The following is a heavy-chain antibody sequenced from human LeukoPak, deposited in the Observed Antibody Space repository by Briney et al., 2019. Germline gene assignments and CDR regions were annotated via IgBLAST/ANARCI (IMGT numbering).Heavy chain of an antibody. V-gene: IGHV3-48*01. CDR2: ISSSSSTI. CDR1: GFTFSSYE. CDR3: ARVYYGKRYYFDY. D-gene: IGHD1-26*01. Sequence: GGSLRLSCAASGFTFSSYEMNWVRQAPGKGLEWVSYISSSSSTIYYADSVKGRFTISRDNAKNSLYLQMNSLRAEDTAVYYCARVYYGKRYYFDYWGQGTLVTVSS. J-gene: IGHJ4*02.